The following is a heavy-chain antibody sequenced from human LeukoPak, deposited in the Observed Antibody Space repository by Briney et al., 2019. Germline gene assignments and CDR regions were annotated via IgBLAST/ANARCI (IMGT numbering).Heavy chain of an antibody. Sequence: ASVKVSCKASGYTFTSYGISWVRQAPGQRLEWMGWISAYNGNTNYAQKLHGRVTMTTDTSTSTAYTELRSLRSDDTAVYYCARDPRYRGYDRKADYWGQGTLVTVPS. CDR3: ARDPRYRGYDRKADY. CDR1: GYTFTSYG. CDR2: ISAYNGNT. J-gene: IGHJ4*02. V-gene: IGHV1-18*01. D-gene: IGHD5-12*01.